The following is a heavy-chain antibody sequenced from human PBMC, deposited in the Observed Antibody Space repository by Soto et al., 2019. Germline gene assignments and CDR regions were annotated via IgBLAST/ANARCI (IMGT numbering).Heavy chain of an antibody. D-gene: IGHD1-1*01. CDR3: ARRDNWSDSHFDY. CDR1: GGSVNNNHYY. J-gene: IGHJ4*02. CDR2: IYYSGGT. Sequence: QLQLQESGPGLVKPSETLSLTCTVSGGSVNNNHYYWGWIRQPPGKGLEWIGTIYYSGGTYFNPSLKSRVTISVDTSKNQFSLNLSSVTAADTAVYYCARRDNWSDSHFDYWGQGTLVTVSS. V-gene: IGHV4-39*01.